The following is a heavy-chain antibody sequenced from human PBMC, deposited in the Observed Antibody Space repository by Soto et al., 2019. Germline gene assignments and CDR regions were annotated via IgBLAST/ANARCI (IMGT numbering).Heavy chain of an antibody. V-gene: IGHV3-23*01. CDR1: GFTFSSYA. CDR3: AKDLYDSSGYPLWGFAY. Sequence: PGGSLRLSCEASGFTFSSYAMSWVRQAPGKGLEWVSAISGSGGSTYYADSVKGRFTISGDNSKNTLYLQMNSLRAEDTAVYYCAKDLYDSSGYPLWGFAYWGQGTLVTVSS. CDR2: ISGSGGST. D-gene: IGHD3-22*01. J-gene: IGHJ4*02.